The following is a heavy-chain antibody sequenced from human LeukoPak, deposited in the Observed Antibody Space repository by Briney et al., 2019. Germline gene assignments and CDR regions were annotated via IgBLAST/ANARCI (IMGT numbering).Heavy chain of an antibody. CDR3: ARVLTGTTGYYYYYMDV. Sequence: SETLSLTCTVSGGSISSYYWSWIRQPPGKGLEWIAYIHYSGSTNYNPSLKSRVTISVDKSKNQFSLKLSSVTAADTAVYYCARVLTGTTGYYYYYMDVWGKGTTVTVSS. CDR2: IHYSGST. CDR1: GGSISSYY. V-gene: IGHV4-59*12. D-gene: IGHD1-7*01. J-gene: IGHJ6*03.